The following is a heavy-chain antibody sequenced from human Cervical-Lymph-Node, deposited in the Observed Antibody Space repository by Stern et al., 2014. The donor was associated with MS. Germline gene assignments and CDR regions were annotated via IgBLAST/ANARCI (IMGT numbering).Heavy chain of an antibody. CDR3: ARDLVPTTGGNFGY. CDR1: GYIFSNYF. Sequence: QMQLVQYGADVKKPGASVKVSCKASGYIFSNYFIHWVRQAPGQGLEWMGWISTYNGNTEYAQQFQGRVTMTTDKPTTTVYMELRSLGSDDTAVYYCARDLVPTTGGNFGYWGQGTLVTVSS. V-gene: IGHV1-18*01. D-gene: IGHD2-8*02. J-gene: IGHJ4*02. CDR2: ISTYNGNT.